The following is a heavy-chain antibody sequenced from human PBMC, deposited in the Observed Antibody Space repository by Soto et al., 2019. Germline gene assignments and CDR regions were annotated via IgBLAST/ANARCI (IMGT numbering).Heavy chain of an antibody. CDR3: AKGMRSSQGGRYAAEL. J-gene: IGHJ4*02. Sequence: EVQLVESGGGLVQPGRSLRLSCAASGFFLEDYAMHWVRQAPGKGLEWVSGISWNSGNIGYADSAKGRFTISRDNAKNSLYLQMNSLRTEDTAFYFCAKGMRSSQGGRYAAELWGQGTLVTVSS. D-gene: IGHD3-10*01. CDR2: ISWNSGNI. V-gene: IGHV3-9*01. CDR1: GFFLEDYA.